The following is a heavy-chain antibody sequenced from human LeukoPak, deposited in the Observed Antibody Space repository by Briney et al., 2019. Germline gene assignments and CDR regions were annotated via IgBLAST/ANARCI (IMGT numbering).Heavy chain of an antibody. CDR2: IDTAGDT. J-gene: IGHJ4*02. V-gene: IGHV3-13*01. CDR3: ASGMRVGPNI. CDR1: GFTFSIYD. Sequence: GGSLRLSCAACGFTFSIYDMHWVRQATGKGLEWVSAIDTAGDTYYPGSVKGRFTISRENAKNSLYLQMNSLRAEDTAVYYCASGMRVGPNIWGQGTLVTVSS. D-gene: IGHD1-26*01.